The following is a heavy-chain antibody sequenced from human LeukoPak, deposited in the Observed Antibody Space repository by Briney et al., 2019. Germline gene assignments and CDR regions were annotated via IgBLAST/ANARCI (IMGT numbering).Heavy chain of an antibody. Sequence: SETLSLTCTVSGASIGNYYWTWIRQPPGKGLEWIGCIYYTGSTNYNPSLKSRVTISIDTSKNQFSLRLSSVTAADTAMYYCARDPKGGGWFDPWGQGTLVTVSS. CDR2: IYYTGST. CDR3: ARDPKGGGWFDP. D-gene: IGHD3-16*01. CDR1: GASIGNYY. J-gene: IGHJ5*02. V-gene: IGHV4-59*01.